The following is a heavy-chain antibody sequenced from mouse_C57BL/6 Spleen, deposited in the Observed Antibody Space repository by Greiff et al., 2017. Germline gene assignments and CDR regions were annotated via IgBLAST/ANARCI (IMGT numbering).Heavy chain of an antibody. CDR1: GYSFTGYY. CDR2: INPSTGGT. J-gene: IGHJ4*01. V-gene: IGHV1-42*01. Sequence: VQLQQSGPELVKPGASVKISCKASGYSFTGYYMNWVKQSPEKSLEWIGEINPSTGGTTYNQKFKAKATLTVDKSSSTAYMQLKSLTSEDSAVYYCASYYYGSRGAMDYWGQGTSVTVSS. D-gene: IGHD1-1*01. CDR3: ASYYYGSRGAMDY.